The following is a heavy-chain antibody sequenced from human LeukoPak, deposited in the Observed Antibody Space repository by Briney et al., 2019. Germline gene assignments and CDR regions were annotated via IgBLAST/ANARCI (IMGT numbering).Heavy chain of an antibody. CDR2: INHSGST. CDR3: ARRYYYYYMDV. CDR1: GGSFSGYY. J-gene: IGHJ6*03. V-gene: IGHV4-34*01. Sequence: SETLSLTCAVSGGSFSGYYGSWIRQPPGKGLEWIGEINHSGSTNYNPSLKSRVTISVDTSKNQLSLKLSSVTAVDTAVYYCARRYYYYYMDVWGKGTTVTVSS.